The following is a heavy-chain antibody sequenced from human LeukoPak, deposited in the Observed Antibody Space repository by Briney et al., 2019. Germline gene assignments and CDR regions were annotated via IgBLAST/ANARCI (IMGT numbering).Heavy chain of an antibody. CDR1: GGTFSSYA. Sequence: SVKVSCKASGGTFSSYAISWVRQAPGQGLEWMGGIIPIFGTANYAQKFQGRVTITADESTSTAYMELSSLRSEDTAVYYCARDCSGGSCYSTDGGYYGMDVWGQGTTVTASS. D-gene: IGHD2-15*01. CDR3: ARDCSGGSCYSTDGGYYGMDV. J-gene: IGHJ6*02. V-gene: IGHV1-69*13. CDR2: IIPIFGTA.